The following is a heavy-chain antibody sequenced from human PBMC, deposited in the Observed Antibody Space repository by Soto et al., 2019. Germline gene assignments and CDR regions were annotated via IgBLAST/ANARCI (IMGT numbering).Heavy chain of an antibody. V-gene: IGHV6-1*01. J-gene: IGHJ6*02. CDR2: TYYRSKWYN. Sequence: PSQTLSLTCAISGDSVSSNSAAWNWISQSPSRGLEWLGRTYYRSKWYNDYAVSVKSRITINPDTSKNQFSLQLNSVTPEDTAVYYCARGGFWSGYWTYYYYGMDVWGQGTTVTVSS. CDR1: GDSVSSNSAA. CDR3: ARGGFWSGYWTYYYYGMDV. D-gene: IGHD3-3*01.